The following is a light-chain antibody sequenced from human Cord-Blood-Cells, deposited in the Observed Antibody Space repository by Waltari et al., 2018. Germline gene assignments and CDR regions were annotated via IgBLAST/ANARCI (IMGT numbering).Light chain of an antibody. CDR3: CSYAGSYTWV. V-gene: IGLV2-11*02. CDR2: DVS. Sequence: QSVLTQPRAVSGSPGQSVTISCTGTSSDVGGYNYVSWYQQHPGKAPKLMLYDVSKRPSVVPDRFSGSKSGNTAALTIAGRQAEDEADYYCCSYAGSYTWVFGGGTKLTVL. J-gene: IGLJ3*02. CDR1: SSDVGGYNY.